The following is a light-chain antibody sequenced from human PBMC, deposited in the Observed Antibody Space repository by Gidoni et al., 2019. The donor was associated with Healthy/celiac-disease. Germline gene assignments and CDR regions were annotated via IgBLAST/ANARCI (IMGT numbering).Light chain of an antibody. J-gene: IGLJ1*01. CDR1: SSNIGAGYD. V-gene: IGLV1-40*01. Sequence: QSVLTQPPSVSGAPRQRVTISCTGSSSNIGAGYDVHWYQQLPGTAPKLLIYGNSNRPSGVPDRCSGSKSGTSASLAITGLQAEDEADYYCQSYDSSLSNVFGTGTKVTVL. CDR2: GNS. CDR3: QSYDSSLSNV.